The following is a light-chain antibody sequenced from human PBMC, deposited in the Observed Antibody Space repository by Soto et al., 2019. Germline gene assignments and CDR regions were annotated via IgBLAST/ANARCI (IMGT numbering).Light chain of an antibody. J-gene: IGLJ1*01. V-gene: IGLV1-44*01. CDR2: SNN. CDR1: SSNIGTNT. Sequence: QSVLTQPPSASGTPGQRVTISCSGSSSNIGTNTVNWYQQLPGTAPKLLIYSNNQRPSVVPDRFSGSRSGTSVSLAISGLHSEDEADYYCAVWDGSLNGYVFGTGTKLTVL. CDR3: AVWDGSLNGYV.